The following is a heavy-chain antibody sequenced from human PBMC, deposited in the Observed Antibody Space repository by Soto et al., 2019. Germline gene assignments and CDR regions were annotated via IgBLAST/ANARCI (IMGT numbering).Heavy chain of an antibody. V-gene: IGHV2-5*02. Sequence: QITLKESGPTLVKPTQTLTLTCTFSGFSHTTSGVGVAWIRQPPGKALEWLALIYWDNDTRYSPSLESPLTITKGNSKNQVVLTMTNMDPVDTATYFCAHRPLTSYSDTGGYLNWCDFWGQGILVTVSS. CDR2: IYWDNDT. CDR1: GFSHTTSGVG. D-gene: IGHD3-22*01. CDR3: AHRPLTSYSDTGGYLNWCDF. J-gene: IGHJ5*01.